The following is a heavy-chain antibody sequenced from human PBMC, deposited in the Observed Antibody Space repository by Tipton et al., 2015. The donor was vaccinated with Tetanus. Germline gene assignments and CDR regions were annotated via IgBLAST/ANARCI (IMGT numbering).Heavy chain of an antibody. CDR1: GFTFSSYN. CDR3: ARDFRPIFGVAQPFDP. D-gene: IGHD3-3*01. J-gene: IGHJ5*02. Sequence: VQLVQSGGGVVQPGRSLRLSCAASGFTFSSYNMNWVRQAPGKGLEWVSHISGTGTTVDYADSVKGRFTISRDNAKNSLYLQMNSLRDEDTAIYYCARDFRPIFGVAQPFDPWGQGTLVTVSS. V-gene: IGHV3-48*02. CDR2: ISGTGTTV.